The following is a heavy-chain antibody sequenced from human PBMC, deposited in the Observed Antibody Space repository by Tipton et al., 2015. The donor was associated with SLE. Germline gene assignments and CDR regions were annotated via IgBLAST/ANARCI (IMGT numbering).Heavy chain of an antibody. CDR3: ARGCSSSTCEPFYFFGMDV. V-gene: IGHV4-34*01. Sequence: TLSLTCSIYGGSFGGYYWSWIRQPPGKGLEWIGEINHGGSTNYSPSLESRVTITVDMSKNQFSLRLISVTAADTAVYYCARGCSSSTCEPFYFFGMDVWGQGTTVTVSS. CDR1: GGSFGGYY. J-gene: IGHJ6*02. D-gene: IGHD2-2*01. CDR2: INHGGST.